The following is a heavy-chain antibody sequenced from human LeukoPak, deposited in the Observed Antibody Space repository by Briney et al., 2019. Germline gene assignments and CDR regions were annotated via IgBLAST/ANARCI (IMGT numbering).Heavy chain of an antibody. CDR2: ISYDGSNK. V-gene: IGHV3-30*18. D-gene: IGHD6-13*01. CDR1: GFTFSSYG. J-gene: IGHJ1*01. CDR3: AKDEQQLVVGYFQH. Sequence: GGSLRLSCAASGFTFSSYGMHWVRQAPGKGLEWVAVISYDGSNKYYADSVRGRFTISRDNSKNTLYLQMNSLRAEDTAVYYCAKDEQQLVVGYFQHWGQGTLVTVSS.